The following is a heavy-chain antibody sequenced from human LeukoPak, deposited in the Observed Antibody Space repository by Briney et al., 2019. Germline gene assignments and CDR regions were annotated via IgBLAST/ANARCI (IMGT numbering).Heavy chain of an antibody. CDR2: ISSDGINK. CDR3: ARSGYSYGSGDFDY. D-gene: IGHD5-18*01. J-gene: IGHJ4*02. Sequence: QPGRSLRLSCAASRFTFSTYAMHWVRQAPGKGLEWVAVISSDGINKYYADSVKGRFTISRDNSKNTLYLQMNSLRAEDTAVYYCARSGYSYGSGDFDYWGQGTLVTVSS. CDR1: RFTFSTYA. V-gene: IGHV3-30*04.